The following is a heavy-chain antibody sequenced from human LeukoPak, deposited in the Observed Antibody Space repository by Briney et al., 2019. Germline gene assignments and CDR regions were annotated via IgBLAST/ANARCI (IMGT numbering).Heavy chain of an antibody. CDR1: GFTFDEYG. D-gene: IGHD5-18*01. J-gene: IGHJ6*03. Sequence: GGSLRLSCAASGFTFDEYGMNWVRQAPEKGLEWVSGINWNGASTNYADSVQGRFTISRDNAKNSLFLQMSSLRAEDTALYFCARGGYSYGYAGVRPHYMAIWGKGTMVTVSS. V-gene: IGHV3-20*04. CDR3: ARGGYSYGYAGVRPHYMAI. CDR2: INWNGAST.